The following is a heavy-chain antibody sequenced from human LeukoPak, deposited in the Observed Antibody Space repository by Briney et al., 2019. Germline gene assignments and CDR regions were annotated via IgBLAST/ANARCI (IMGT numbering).Heavy chain of an antibody. CDR2: INPNSGGT. Sequence: GASVKVSCKASGYTFSSYGISWVRQAPGQGLEWMGWINPNSGGTNYAQKFQGRVTMTRDTSISTAYMELSRLRSDDTAVYYCARPRWPYSSGHFFDYWGQGTLVTVSS. J-gene: IGHJ4*02. V-gene: IGHV1-2*02. CDR1: GYTFSSYG. D-gene: IGHD6-19*01. CDR3: ARPRWPYSSGHFFDY.